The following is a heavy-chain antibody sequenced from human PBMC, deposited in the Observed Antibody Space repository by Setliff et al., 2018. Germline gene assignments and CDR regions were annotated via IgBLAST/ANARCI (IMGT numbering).Heavy chain of an antibody. CDR3: ATLLANYGSGMDV. J-gene: IGHJ6*02. D-gene: IGHD3-10*01. V-gene: IGHV4-39*07. CDR2: IYYSGNT. CDR1: GGSISSSSYY. Sequence: ETLSLTCTVSGGSISSSSYYWGWIRQPPGKGLEWIGSIYYSGNTYYNPSLQSRVTISVDTSKNQFSLKVNSVTAADTAVYYCATLLANYGSGMDVWGQGTTVTVSS.